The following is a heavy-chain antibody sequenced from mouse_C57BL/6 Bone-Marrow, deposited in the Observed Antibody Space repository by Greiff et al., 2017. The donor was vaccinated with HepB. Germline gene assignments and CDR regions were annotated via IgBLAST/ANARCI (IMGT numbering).Heavy chain of an antibody. J-gene: IGHJ3*01. CDR3: ARSGFAY. CDR2: IYPRSGNT. Sequence: VQLQESGAELARPGASVKLSCKASGYTFTSYGISWVKQRTGQGLEWIGEIYPRSGNTYYNEKFKSKATLTADKSSSTAYMELRSLTSEDSAVYFCARSGFAYWGQGTLVTVSA. V-gene: IGHV1-81*01. CDR1: GYTFTSYG.